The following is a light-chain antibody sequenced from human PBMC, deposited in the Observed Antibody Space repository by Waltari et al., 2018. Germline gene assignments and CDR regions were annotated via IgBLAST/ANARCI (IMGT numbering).Light chain of an antibody. CDR1: QRIRTF. J-gene: IGKJ1*01. V-gene: IGKV1-39*01. CDR3: QQSYTTPRT. Sequence: DIQMTQSPSSLSASVGDRVTITCRASQRIRTFLNWYQQKPGKAPKLLIYDASKLETAVPSRFSGSGSGTDFALTISSLQPEDFATYYCQQSYTTPRTFGQGTKVEIK. CDR2: DAS.